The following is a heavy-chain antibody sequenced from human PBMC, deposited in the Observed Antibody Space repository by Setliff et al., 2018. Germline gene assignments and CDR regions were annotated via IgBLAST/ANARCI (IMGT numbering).Heavy chain of an antibody. CDR1: GGSISSGDYY. V-gene: IGHV4-30-4*08. CDR3: ARESRYYYDNLGTLYY. CDR2: IYSSGST. D-gene: IGHD3-22*01. Sequence: PSETLSLTCTVSGGSISSGDYYWSWIRQPPGKGLEWIGYIYSSGSTYYNPSLKSRVSISVDTSKNQFSLKLSSVTAADTAVYYCARESRYYYDNLGTLYYWGQGTLVTVSS. J-gene: IGHJ4*02.